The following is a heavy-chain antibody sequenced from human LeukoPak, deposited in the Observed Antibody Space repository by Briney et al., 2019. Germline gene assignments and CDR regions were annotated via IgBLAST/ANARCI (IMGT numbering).Heavy chain of an antibody. Sequence: GGSLRLSCVASGFTFDFYTMDWLRQAPGKGPEWVASIHDSSNYIHYADSVRGRFTISRDNAKNSLYLQMNSLRAEDTAVYYCARRGIQLWPHDDYWGQGTLVTVSS. J-gene: IGHJ4*02. D-gene: IGHD5-18*01. CDR3: ARRGIQLWPHDDY. CDR2: IHDSSNYI. V-gene: IGHV3-21*01. CDR1: GFTFDFYT.